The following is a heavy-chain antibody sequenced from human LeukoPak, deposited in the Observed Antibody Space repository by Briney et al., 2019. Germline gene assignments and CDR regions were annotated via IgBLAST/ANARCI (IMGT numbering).Heavy chain of an antibody. CDR3: AGDYDSGSYRFDY. CDR2: IYYSGRT. D-gene: IGHD3-10*01. Sequence: SETLSLTCTVSGGSISSYHWSWIRQPPGNGLEWIGYIYYSGRTVYNPSLKGRLTMSLDTSKNQFSLKLSSVTAADRAVYYCAGDYDSGSYRFDYWGQGALVTVSS. J-gene: IGHJ4*02. V-gene: IGHV4-59*01. CDR1: GGSISSYH.